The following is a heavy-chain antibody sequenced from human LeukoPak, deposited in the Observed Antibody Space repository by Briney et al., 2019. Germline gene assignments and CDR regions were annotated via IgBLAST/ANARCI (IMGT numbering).Heavy chain of an antibody. J-gene: IGHJ4*02. CDR1: GYTFTGYY. CDR3: ARLAGWELTYFDY. D-gene: IGHD1-26*01. V-gene: IGHV1-2*02. CDR2: INPNSGDT. Sequence: ASVKVSCKASGYTFTGYYMHWVRQAPGQGLEWMGWINPNSGDTNFAQQFQGRVTMTRDTSISTAYMELSRLRSDDTAVYYCARLAGWELTYFDYWGQGTLVTVSS.